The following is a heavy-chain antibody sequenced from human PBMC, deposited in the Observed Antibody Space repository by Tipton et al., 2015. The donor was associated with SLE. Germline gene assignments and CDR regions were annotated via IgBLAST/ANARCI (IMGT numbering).Heavy chain of an antibody. J-gene: IGHJ4*02. V-gene: IGHV3-33*08. CDR3: ARDATTVVTPDYFDY. Sequence: SLRLSCTVSGSSITAYYWTWIRQPPGKGLEWVAVIWYDGSNKYYADSVKGRFTISRDNSKNTLYLQMNSLRAEDTAVYYCARDATTVVTPDYFDYWGQGTLVTVSS. CDR2: IWYDGSNK. CDR1: GSSITAYY. D-gene: IGHD4-23*01.